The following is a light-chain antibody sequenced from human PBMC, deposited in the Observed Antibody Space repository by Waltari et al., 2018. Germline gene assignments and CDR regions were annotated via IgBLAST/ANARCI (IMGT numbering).Light chain of an antibody. V-gene: IGKV3-11*01. Sequence: EIVLTQSPATLSLSPGERATLSCRASQSVGNYLAWYRQKPGQAPRLLIFDASNRAPGSPARFSGRGSGTDFTLTISSLEPEDFAVYYCQQRSNWSPALTFGGGTRVEIK. CDR2: DAS. CDR1: QSVGNY. CDR3: QQRSNWSPALT. J-gene: IGKJ4*01.